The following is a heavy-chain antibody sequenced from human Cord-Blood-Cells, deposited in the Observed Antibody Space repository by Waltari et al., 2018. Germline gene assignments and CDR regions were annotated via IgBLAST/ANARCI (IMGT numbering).Heavy chain of an antibody. D-gene: IGHD3-9*01. J-gene: IGHJ4*02. V-gene: IGHV3-33*01. Sequence: QVQLVESGGGVVQPGRSLRLSCAASGFTFSSYGMHWVRQAPGKGLEWVAVICYDESNKYYPDSVKGRFTISRENSKNTLYLQMNSLRAEDTAVYYCARDCGGWGVDILTGYYDYWGQGTLVTVSS. CDR3: ARDCGGWGVDILTGYYDY. CDR2: ICYDESNK. CDR1: GFTFSSYG.